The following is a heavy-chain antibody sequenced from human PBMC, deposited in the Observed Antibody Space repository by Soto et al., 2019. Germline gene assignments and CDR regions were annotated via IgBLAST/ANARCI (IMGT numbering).Heavy chain of an antibody. CDR2: ISSTGDLT. D-gene: IGHD2-21*01. CDR3: ATWAIAVGGEGF. J-gene: IGHJ4*02. CDR1: GFSVSDYS. V-gene: IGHV3-48*02. Sequence: LVESGGRVVQSGGSLRLSCTASGFSVSDYSVNWVRQAPGKGLEWISYISSTGDLTLYADSVKGRFTIARDIAKNSLDLQMDSLRDEDSAVYYCATWAIAVGGEGFWGQGSLVTVSS.